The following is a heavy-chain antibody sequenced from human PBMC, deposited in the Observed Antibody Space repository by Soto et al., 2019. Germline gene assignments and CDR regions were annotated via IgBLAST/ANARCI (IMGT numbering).Heavy chain of an antibody. CDR3: ARDLQAGAFDI. V-gene: IGHV3-21*01. Sequence: EVQLVVSGGGLVKPGGSLRLSCAASGFTFSTYSMNWVRQAPGKGLEWVSSVSSTSRYISYADSLKGRFTISRDNAQNSLYLQMNSLRAEDTAVYYCARDLQAGAFDIWGQGTMLTVSS. CDR2: VSSTSRYI. CDR1: GFTFSTYS. J-gene: IGHJ3*02.